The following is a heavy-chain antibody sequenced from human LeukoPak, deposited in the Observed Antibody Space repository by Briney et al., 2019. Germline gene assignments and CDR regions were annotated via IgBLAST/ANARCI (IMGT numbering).Heavy chain of an antibody. Sequence: VGSLRLSCAASGFTFSTYSMNWVRQAPGKGLEWVSSISSIISYIYYADSVKGRFTISRDNAKNSLYLQMNSLRAEDTAVYYCAELGITMIGGVWGKGTTVTISS. CDR3: AELGITMIGGV. CDR1: GFTFSTYS. D-gene: IGHD3-10*02. J-gene: IGHJ6*04. CDR2: ISSIISYI. V-gene: IGHV3-21*01.